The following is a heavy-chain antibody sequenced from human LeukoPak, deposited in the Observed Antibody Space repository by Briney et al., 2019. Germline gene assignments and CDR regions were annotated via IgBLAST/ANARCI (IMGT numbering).Heavy chain of an antibody. CDR2: INYDGSNK. D-gene: IGHD5-18*01. CDR3: ARGGYSYGPFDY. V-gene: IGHV3-30*02. Sequence: GGSLRLSCAASGFSFRHYGMHWVRQAPGKGLEWVAFINYDGSNKYYADSVKGRFTISRDNAKNSLYLQMNSLRAEDTAVYYCARGGYSYGPFDYWGQGTLVAVSS. J-gene: IGHJ4*02. CDR1: GFSFRHYG.